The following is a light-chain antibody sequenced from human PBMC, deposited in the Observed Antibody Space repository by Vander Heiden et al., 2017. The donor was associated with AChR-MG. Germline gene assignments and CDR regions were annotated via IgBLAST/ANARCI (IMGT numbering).Light chain of an antibody. CDR3: AGWDDSLSGWV. V-gene: IGLV1-47*01. Sequence: QSGLTQTPSANGTHGKRVAISCSGSFNNIGSNYVYWYQHLPGTAPTLHIYANNQRPSGVPDRFSGSKSGSSASLAISGLRSDDEADYYCAGWDDSLSGWVFGGGTKLTVL. CDR2: ANN. CDR1: FNNIGSNY. J-gene: IGLJ3*02.